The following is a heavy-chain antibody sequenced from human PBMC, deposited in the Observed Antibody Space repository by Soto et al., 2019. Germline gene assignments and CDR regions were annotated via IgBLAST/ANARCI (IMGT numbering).Heavy chain of an antibody. CDR2: INAGNGNR. CDR3: ARDSSLGASTIDY. J-gene: IGHJ4*02. D-gene: IGHD5-12*01. CDR1: GYTFISHA. V-gene: IGHV1-3*05. Sequence: QVQLVQSGAEEKKPGASVKVSCRASGYTFISHAMHWVRQAPGQRLEWMGWINAGNGNRKYSQKFQGRVIITRDTSATTAYMEMISLRSEDTAVYYCARDSSLGASTIDYWGQGTLVTVSS.